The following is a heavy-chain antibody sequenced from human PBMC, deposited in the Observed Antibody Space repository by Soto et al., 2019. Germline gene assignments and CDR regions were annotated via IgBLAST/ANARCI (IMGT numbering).Heavy chain of an antibody. CDR3: SRQPRILTGYYGHFDY. J-gene: IGHJ4*02. CDR2: IYYSGRT. V-gene: IGHV4-39*01. Sequence: SETLSLTCTVSRGSISSSSYYWGWIRQPPGKGLEWIGSIYYSGRTYYNPSLKSRVTISVDTSKNQFSLKLSSVTAADTAVYYCSRQPRILTGYYGHFDYWGQGTLDTVSS. CDR1: RGSISSSSYY. D-gene: IGHD3-9*01.